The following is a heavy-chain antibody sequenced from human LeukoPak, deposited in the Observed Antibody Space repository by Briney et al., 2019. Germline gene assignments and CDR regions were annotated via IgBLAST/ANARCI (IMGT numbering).Heavy chain of an antibody. D-gene: IGHD5-18*01. Sequence: GASVKVSCKASGGTFSSYAISWVRQAPGQGLEWMGGIIPIFGTANYAQKFQGRVTITADESTSTAYMELSSLRSEDTAVYYCARRGYSHAYFDYWGQGTLVTVPS. CDR3: ARRGYSHAYFDY. V-gene: IGHV1-69*13. CDR2: IIPIFGTA. CDR1: GGTFSSYA. J-gene: IGHJ4*02.